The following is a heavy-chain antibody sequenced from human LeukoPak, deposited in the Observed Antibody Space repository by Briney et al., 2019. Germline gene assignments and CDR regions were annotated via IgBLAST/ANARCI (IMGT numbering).Heavy chain of an antibody. CDR1: GFTFDDYA. CDR3: ARGIDSSGTYSGWGFHLRY. Sequence: PGRSLRLSCAASGFTFDDYAMHWVRQAPGKGLEWVSGIRWDRGTVGYAGSVKGRFTISRDNAKSSVYLQMNSLRAEDTALYYCARGIDSSGTYSGWGFHLRYWGQGTLVTVSS. V-gene: IGHV3-9*01. CDR2: IRWDRGTV. J-gene: IGHJ4*02. D-gene: IGHD1-26*01.